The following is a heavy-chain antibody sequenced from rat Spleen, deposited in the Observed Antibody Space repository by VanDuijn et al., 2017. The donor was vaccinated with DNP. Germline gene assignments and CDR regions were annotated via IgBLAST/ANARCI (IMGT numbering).Heavy chain of an antibody. CDR1: GFTFSSYW. CDR3: ATQGLYYFDY. D-gene: IGHD3-1*01. V-gene: IGHV5-58*01. CDR2: INTDGSST. Sequence: EVQLVETGGGLVQPGRSLKLSCVVSGFTFSSYWMFWIRQAPGKGLEWVASINTDGSSTHYLDSVKGRFTISRDNAKSTLYLQMDSLRSEDTATYYCATQGLYYFDYWGQGVMVTVSS. J-gene: IGHJ2*01.